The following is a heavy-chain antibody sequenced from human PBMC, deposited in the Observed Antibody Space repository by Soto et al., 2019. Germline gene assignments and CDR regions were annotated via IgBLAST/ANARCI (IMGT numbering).Heavy chain of an antibody. J-gene: IGHJ6*02. CDR1: GFTFSSYT. V-gene: IGHV3-21*01. Sequence: EVQLVESGGGLVKPGGSLRLSCAASGFTFSSYTMNWVRQAPGKGLEWVSSISSTGSYIYYADSVKGRFTISRDNVKNLLYMRMIRLRAEDTAMFSCAKDGALDSVNFGFYYYYPVDVWGQGTTVTVSS. CDR3: AKDGALDSVNFGFYYYYPVDV. D-gene: IGHD3-16*01. CDR2: ISSTGSYI.